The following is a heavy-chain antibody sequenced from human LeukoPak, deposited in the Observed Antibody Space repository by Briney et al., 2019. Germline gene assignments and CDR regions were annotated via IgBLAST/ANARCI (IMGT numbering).Heavy chain of an antibody. Sequence: KSSETLSLTCIVSGGSISSYYWSWIRQPPGKGLEWIGYIYYSGSTNYNPSLKSRVTISVDTSKNQFSLKLSSVTAADTAVYYCARDSSSSSYYYYYYYMDVWGKGTTVTVSS. V-gene: IGHV4-59*12. D-gene: IGHD6-6*01. CDR1: GGSISSYY. CDR3: ARDSSSSSYYYYYYYMDV. CDR2: IYYSGST. J-gene: IGHJ6*03.